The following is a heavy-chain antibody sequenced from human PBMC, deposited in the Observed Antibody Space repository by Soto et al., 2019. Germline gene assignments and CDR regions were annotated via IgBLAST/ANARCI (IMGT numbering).Heavy chain of an antibody. D-gene: IGHD4-17*01. V-gene: IGHV4-30-4*01. Sequence: SRIRQPPGKGLEWIGYIYDSGSTYYNPSLKSRVTISVDTSKNQFSLRLSSVTAADTAVYYCAREVIPLTTDWYFDLWGRGTLVTVSS. J-gene: IGHJ2*01. CDR3: AREVIPLTTDWYFDL. CDR2: IYDSGST.